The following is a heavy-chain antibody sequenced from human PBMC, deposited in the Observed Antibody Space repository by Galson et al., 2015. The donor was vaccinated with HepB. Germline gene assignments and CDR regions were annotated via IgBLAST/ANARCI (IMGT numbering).Heavy chain of an antibody. CDR1: GGSISSGSYY. CDR3: ARLPTAISYFDL. V-gene: IGHV4-39*01. J-gene: IGHJ2*01. D-gene: IGHD4-17*01. CDR2: ISYSGRT. Sequence: SETLSLTCSVSGGSISSGSYYWGWIRQPPGKGLEWIGTISYSGRTYYNPSLKSRVTISVDTSKNHFSLKLTSVPAADTAVHYCARLPTAISYFDLWGRGTLVTVSS.